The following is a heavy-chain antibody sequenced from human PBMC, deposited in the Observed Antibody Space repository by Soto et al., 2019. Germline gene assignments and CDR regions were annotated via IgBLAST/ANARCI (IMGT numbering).Heavy chain of an antibody. CDR3: AKGNYYDRPNGWFDP. Sequence: GGSLRLSCAASGFTFSSYGMHWVRQAPGKGLEWVAVISYDGSNKYYADSVKGRFTISRDNSKNTLYLQMNSLRAEDTAVYYCAKGNYYDRPNGWFDPWGQGTLVTVSS. J-gene: IGHJ5*02. D-gene: IGHD3-22*01. V-gene: IGHV3-30*18. CDR1: GFTFSSYG. CDR2: ISYDGSNK.